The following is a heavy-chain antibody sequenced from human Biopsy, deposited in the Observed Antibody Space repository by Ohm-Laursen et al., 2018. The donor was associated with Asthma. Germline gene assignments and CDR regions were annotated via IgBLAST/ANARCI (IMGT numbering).Heavy chain of an antibody. CDR2: IYSGGTS. D-gene: IGHD6-19*01. V-gene: IGHV3-53*01. CDR1: GFTVSRDH. J-gene: IGHJ4*02. Sequence: SLRLSCAASGFTVSRDHMFWVRQAPGKGLEWVSVIYSGGTSHTADSVRGRFTISRDFSKNTLHLQMYNLRVEDTAVYYCARGDSSGWSHYYFDYWGQGTLVTVSS. CDR3: ARGDSSGWSHYYFDY.